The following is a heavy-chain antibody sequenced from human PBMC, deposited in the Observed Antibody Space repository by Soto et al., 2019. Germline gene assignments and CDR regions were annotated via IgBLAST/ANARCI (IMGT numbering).Heavy chain of an antibody. CDR3: ARDRLAKVVTPEYYYYYYGMDV. J-gene: IGHJ6*02. Sequence: RASVKVSCKASGGTFSSYAISWVRQAPGQGLEWMGGIIPIFGTANYAQKFQGRVTITADESTSTAYMELSSLRSEDTAVYYCARDRLAKVVTPEYYYYYYGMDVWGQGTTVTVSS. CDR1: GGTFSSYA. V-gene: IGHV1-69*13. D-gene: IGHD2-21*02. CDR2: IIPIFGTA.